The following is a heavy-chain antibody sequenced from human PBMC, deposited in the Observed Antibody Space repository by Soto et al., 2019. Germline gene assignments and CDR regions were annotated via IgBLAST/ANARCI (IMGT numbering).Heavy chain of an antibody. CDR3: ATNSYYSLGV. Sequence: SETLSLTCAFSSCSISSAHWWNWVRQPPGKGLEWIGEIYHSGSTNYNPSLKSRVTVSVDKSMNQFSLKLTSVTAADTAVYYCATNSYYSLGVWGQGTTVTVSS. CDR1: SCSISSAHW. J-gene: IGHJ6*02. V-gene: IGHV4-4*02. CDR2: IYHSGST.